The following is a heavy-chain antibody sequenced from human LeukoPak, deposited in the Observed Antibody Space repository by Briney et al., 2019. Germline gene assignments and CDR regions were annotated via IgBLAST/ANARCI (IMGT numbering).Heavy chain of an antibody. D-gene: IGHD5-18*01. CDR3: ADLQHY. J-gene: IGHJ4*02. Sequence: SETLSLTCTVSGGSISSYYWSWIRQPPGKGLEWIGEINHSGSTNYNPSLKSRVTISVDTSKNQFSLKLSSVTAADTAVYYCADLQHYWGQGTLVTVSS. CDR2: INHSGST. CDR1: GGSISSYY. V-gene: IGHV4-34*01.